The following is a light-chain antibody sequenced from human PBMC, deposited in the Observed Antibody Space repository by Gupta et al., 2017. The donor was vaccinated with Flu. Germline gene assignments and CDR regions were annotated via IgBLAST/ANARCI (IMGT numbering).Light chain of an antibody. Sequence: SYVGGYYNVSWYQQHPGKAPKPIIYEVSNRPSGVSNRFSGSKSANTASLTVSGLQAEDEADYYCSSYTSSNSLYVFGTGTMVTVL. CDR2: EVS. J-gene: IGLJ1*01. CDR3: SSYTSSNSLYV. CDR1: SYVGGYYN. V-gene: IGLV2-14*01.